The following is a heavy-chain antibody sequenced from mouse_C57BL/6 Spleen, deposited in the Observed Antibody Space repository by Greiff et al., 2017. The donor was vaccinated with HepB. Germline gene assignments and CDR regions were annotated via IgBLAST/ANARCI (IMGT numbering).Heavy chain of an antibody. V-gene: IGHV1-54*01. Sequence: QVQLQQSGAELVRPGPSVKVSCKASGYAFTNYLIEWVKQRPGQGLEWIGVINPGSGGTNYNEKFKGKATLTADKSSSTAYMQLSSLTSEDSAVYFCAISDDSLAYWGQGTLVTVSA. D-gene: IGHD2-4*01. CDR2: INPGSGGT. CDR1: GYAFTNYL. CDR3: AISDDSLAY. J-gene: IGHJ3*01.